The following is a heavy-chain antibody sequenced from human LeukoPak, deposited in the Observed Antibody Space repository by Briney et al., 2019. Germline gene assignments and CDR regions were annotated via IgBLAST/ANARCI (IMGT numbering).Heavy chain of an antibody. V-gene: IGHV4-39*02. CDR1: GGSIRSSTYY. D-gene: IGHD4-17*01. CDR2: IFYSGST. CDR3: ARDSGARYGDYRYVYYYGMDV. J-gene: IGHJ6*02. Sequence: SETLSLTCTVSGGSIRSSTYYWGWIRQPPGKGLEWIGSIFYSGSTYYNPSLKSRVTISVDTSKNQFSVKLNSVTAADTAVYYCARDSGARYGDYRYVYYYGMDVWGQGTTVTVSS.